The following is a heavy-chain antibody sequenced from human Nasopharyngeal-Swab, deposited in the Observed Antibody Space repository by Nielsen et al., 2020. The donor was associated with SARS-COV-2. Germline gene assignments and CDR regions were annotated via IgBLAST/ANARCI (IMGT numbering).Heavy chain of an antibody. J-gene: IGHJ3*02. CDR2: INQDGSQK. V-gene: IGHV3-7*01. Sequence: GEFLKISCAASGFTFSRSWMAWVRQAPGKGLEWVANINQDGSQKYYVDSVKGRFTISRDNAENSLYLQMDSLRADDTAVYYCARDPEYSALDIWGQGTMVTVSS. CDR3: ARDPEYSALDI. CDR1: GFTFSRSW. D-gene: IGHD1-14*01.